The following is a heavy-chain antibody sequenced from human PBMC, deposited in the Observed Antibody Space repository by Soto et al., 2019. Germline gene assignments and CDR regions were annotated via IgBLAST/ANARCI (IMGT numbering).Heavy chain of an antibody. CDR2: IYYSGST. CDR3: ARGDFCSSTSCYFRWPYYMDV. CDR1: GGSISICIYY. V-gene: IGHV4-39*01. D-gene: IGHD2-2*01. Sequence: SETLSLTCTVSGGSISICIYYWGWIRQPPGKGLEWIGNIYYSGSTYYNPSLKSRVTISVDTSKNQFSLKLSSVTAADTAVYYCARGDFCSSTSCYFRWPYYMDVWGKGTTVTVSS. J-gene: IGHJ6*03.